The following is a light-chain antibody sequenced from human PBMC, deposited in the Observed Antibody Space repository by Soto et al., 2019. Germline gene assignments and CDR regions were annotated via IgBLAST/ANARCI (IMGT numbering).Light chain of an antibody. Sequence: DIVMTQSPDSLSVSLGERATINCKSSQSILYRSNSKYYLAWYQQKPGHPPKLLIYWASNRGSGVPDRFSGSGSGTDFTLTISSLQAEDVAIYFCQQFFSVPLTFGGGTKVEIK. CDR1: QSILYRSNSKYY. J-gene: IGKJ4*01. CDR2: WAS. CDR3: QQFFSVPLT. V-gene: IGKV4-1*01.